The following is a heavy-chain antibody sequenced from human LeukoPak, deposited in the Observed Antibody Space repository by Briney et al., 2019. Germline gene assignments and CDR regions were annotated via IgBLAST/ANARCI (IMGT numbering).Heavy chain of an antibody. CDR2: ITSSSDYI. Sequence: PGRSLRLSCAASGFTFSSYGMNWVRQAPGKGLEWVSSITSSSDYIYYADSVKGRFTISRDNAENSLHLQMDSLRAEDTAVYFCAREFKSGYGMWAWGQGTLATVSS. D-gene: IGHD5-18*01. CDR3: AREFKSGYGMWA. J-gene: IGHJ5*02. V-gene: IGHV3-21*01. CDR1: GFTFSSYG.